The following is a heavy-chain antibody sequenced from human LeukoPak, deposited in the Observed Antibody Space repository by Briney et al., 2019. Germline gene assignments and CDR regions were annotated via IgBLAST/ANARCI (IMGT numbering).Heavy chain of an antibody. V-gene: IGHV3-30*18. CDR1: GFSFSSYG. J-gene: IGHJ4*02. CDR3: AKNWDRLDS. CDR2: ISYDGSDK. Sequence: GGSLRLSCAASGFSFSSYGMHWVRQAPGKGLEWVALISYDGSDKYYADSVKGRFTISRDSSKNTLSLQMSSLRQEDTAVYYCAKNWDRLDSWGQGTLVTVSS. D-gene: IGHD1-14*01.